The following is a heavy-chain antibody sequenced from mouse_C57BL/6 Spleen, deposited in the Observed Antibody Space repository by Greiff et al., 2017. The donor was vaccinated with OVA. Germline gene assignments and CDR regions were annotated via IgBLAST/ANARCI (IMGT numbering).Heavy chain of an antibody. CDR2: IDPENGDT. Sequence: VQLQQSGAELVRPGASVKLSCTASGFNIKDDYMHWVKQRPEQGLEWIGWIDPENGDTEYASQFQGKATITAATSSNTAYLQLSSLTSEDTAVYYCTTLRWFAYWGQGTLVTVSA. CDR1: GFNIKDDY. J-gene: IGHJ3*01. V-gene: IGHV14-4*01. CDR3: TTLRWFAY.